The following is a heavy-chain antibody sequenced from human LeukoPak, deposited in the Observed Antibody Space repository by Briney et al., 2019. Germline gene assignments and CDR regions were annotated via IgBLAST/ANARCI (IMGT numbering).Heavy chain of an antibody. V-gene: IGHV4-4*07. J-gene: IGHJ2*01. CDR2: IYTSGST. Sequence: SETLSLTCTVSGGSISSYYWSWIRQPAGKGLEWIGRIYTSGSTNYNPSLKSRVTMPVDTSKNQFSLKLSSVTAADTAVYYCARDHQSSGWSFWYFDLWGRGTLVTVSS. CDR1: GGSISSYY. CDR3: ARDHQSSGWSFWYFDL. D-gene: IGHD6-19*01.